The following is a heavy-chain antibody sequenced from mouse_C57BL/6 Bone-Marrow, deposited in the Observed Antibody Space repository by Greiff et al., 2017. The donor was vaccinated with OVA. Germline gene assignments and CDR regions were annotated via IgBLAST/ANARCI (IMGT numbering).Heavy chain of an antibody. J-gene: IGHJ1*03. Sequence: EVKLMESGGGLVQSGRSLRLSCATSGFTFSDFYMEWVRQAPGKGLEWIAASRNKANDYTTEYSASVKGRFIVSRDTSQSILYLQMNALRAEDTAIYYCAREAPSYGSSYDWYFDVWGTGTTVTVSS. D-gene: IGHD1-1*01. CDR1: GFTFSDFY. CDR3: AREAPSYGSSYDWYFDV. CDR2: SRNKANDYTT. V-gene: IGHV7-1*01.